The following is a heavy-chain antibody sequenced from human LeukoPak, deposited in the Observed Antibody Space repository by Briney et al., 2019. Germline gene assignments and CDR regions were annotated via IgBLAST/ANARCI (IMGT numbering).Heavy chain of an antibody. J-gene: IGHJ4*02. CDR1: GYTFTGYY. CDR2: INPNSGGT. V-gene: IGHV1-2*02. CDR3: AREPSSWYTRGLDY. D-gene: IGHD6-13*01. Sequence: VAAVTVSRKSTGYTFTGYYMHWVRQPPAQGLAWVGWINPNSGGTNYAQKFQGRVTMTRDTSISTAYMELSRLRSDDTAVYYCAREPSSWYTRGLDYWGQGTLVTVSS.